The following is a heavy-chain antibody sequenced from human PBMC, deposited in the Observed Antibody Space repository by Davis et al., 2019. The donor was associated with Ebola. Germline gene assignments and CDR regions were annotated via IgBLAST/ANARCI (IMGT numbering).Heavy chain of an antibody. J-gene: IGHJ6*02. V-gene: IGHV3-21*01. CDR2: ISSSSSYI. CDR1: GFTFSSYS. CDR3: ARGGGSVLLYYYYGMDV. Sequence: GESLKIPCAASGFTFSSYSMNWVRQAPGKGLEWVSSISSSSSYIYYADSVKGRFTISRDNAKNSLYLQMNSLRAEDTAVYYCARGGGSVLLYYYYGMDVWGQGTTVTVSS. D-gene: IGHD1-26*01.